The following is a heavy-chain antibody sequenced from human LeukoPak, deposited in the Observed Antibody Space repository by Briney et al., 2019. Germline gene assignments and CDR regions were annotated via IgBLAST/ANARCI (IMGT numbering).Heavy chain of an antibody. CDR2: ISSSSSYI. CDR3: ARDLGYFDQGNWFDP. Sequence: PGGSLRLSCAAPGFTFGSYAMNWVRQAPGKGLEWVSSISSSSSYIYYADSVKGRFTISRDNAKNTLYLQMNSLRAEDTAVYYCARDLGYFDQGNWFDPWGQGTLVTVSS. D-gene: IGHD3-9*01. CDR1: GFTFGSYA. V-gene: IGHV3-21*01. J-gene: IGHJ5*02.